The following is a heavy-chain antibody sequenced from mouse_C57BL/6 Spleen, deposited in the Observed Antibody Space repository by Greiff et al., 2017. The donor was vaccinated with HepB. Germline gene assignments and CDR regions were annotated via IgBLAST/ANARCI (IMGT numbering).Heavy chain of an antibody. D-gene: IGHD1-1*01. Sequence: VKLQQSGAELVRPGTSVKVSCKASGYAFTNYLIEWVKQRPGQGLEWIGVINPGSGGTNYNEQFKGKATLTADNSSSTAYMQLSSLTSEDSAVYFGARSQRDYGSSDDLAGFAYWGQGTLVTVSA. V-gene: IGHV1-54*01. CDR1: GYAFTNYL. J-gene: IGHJ3*01. CDR2: INPGSGGT. CDR3: ARSQRDYGSSDDLAGFAY.